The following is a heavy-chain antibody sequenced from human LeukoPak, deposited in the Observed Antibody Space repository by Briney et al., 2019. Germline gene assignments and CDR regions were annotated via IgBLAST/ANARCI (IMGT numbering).Heavy chain of an antibody. CDR1: GGSISSGGYS. Sequence: SETLSLTCAVSGGSISSGGYSWSWIRRPPGKGLEWIGYIYHSGSTYYNPSLKSRVTISVDRSKNQFSLKLSSVTAADTAVYYCARVKYDSSGYYPYAFDIWGQRTMVTVSS. V-gene: IGHV4-30-2*01. D-gene: IGHD3-22*01. J-gene: IGHJ3*02. CDR3: ARVKYDSSGYYPYAFDI. CDR2: IYHSGST.